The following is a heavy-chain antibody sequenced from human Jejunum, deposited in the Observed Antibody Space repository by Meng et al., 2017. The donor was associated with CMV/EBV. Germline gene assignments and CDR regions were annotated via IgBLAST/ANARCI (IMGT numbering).Heavy chain of an antibody. J-gene: IGHJ4*02. CDR1: A. D-gene: IGHD6-13*01. CDR2: KCYRSKWYN. CDR3: VGIDYSSTATARLVYHHEY. V-gene: IGHV6-1*01. Sequence: ACTCIRKSPSRGLEWLGRKCYRSKWYNDFSISVKTRITTKPETSKNQFSLQLNSVTPEDTAVYYCVGIDYSSTATARLVYHHEYWGQGALVTVSS.